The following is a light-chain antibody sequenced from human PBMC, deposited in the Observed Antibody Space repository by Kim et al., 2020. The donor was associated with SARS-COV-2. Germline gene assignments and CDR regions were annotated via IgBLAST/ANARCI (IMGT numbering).Light chain of an antibody. Sequence: GKTVTNACTRSSGSIDDNYVQWSQLRPGGVPTTVIYEDDQRPSGVADRFSGSIDNSSNSASLTISGLRTEDEADYYCQSYNRDNVLFGGGTQLTVL. CDR1: SGSIDDNY. V-gene: IGLV6-57*03. J-gene: IGLJ2*01. CDR2: EDD. CDR3: QSYNRDNVL.